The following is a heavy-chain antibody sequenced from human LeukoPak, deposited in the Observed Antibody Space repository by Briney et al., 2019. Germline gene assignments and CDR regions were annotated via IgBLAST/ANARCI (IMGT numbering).Heavy chain of an antibody. CDR1: EVTFSSYA. CDR2: ISTSGATT. J-gene: IGHJ4*02. Sequence: GGSLRLPCAGSEVTFSSYAMTWVRQAPGKGLEWVSVISTSGATTYYANSVRGRFTISRDNSKNTLYLQMSSLRAEDTAIYYCAKWSRGAGNHFDYWGQGTLVTVSS. D-gene: IGHD4-23*01. V-gene: IGHV3-23*01. CDR3: AKWSRGAGNHFDY.